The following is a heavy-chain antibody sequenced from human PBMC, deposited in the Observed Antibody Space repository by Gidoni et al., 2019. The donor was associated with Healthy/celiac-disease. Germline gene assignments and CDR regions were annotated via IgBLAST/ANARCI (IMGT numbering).Heavy chain of an antibody. V-gene: IGHV1-3*01. CDR1: GYTFTSYA. J-gene: IGHJ4*02. Sequence: QVQLVQSGAEVKKPGASVKVSCKASGYTFTSYAMHWVRQAPGQRLEWMGWINAGNGNTKYSQKFQGRVTITRDTSASTAYMELSSLRSEDTAVYYCARARVVVPAATPFDYWGQGTLVTVSS. CDR2: INAGNGNT. D-gene: IGHD2-2*01. CDR3: ARARVVVPAATPFDY.